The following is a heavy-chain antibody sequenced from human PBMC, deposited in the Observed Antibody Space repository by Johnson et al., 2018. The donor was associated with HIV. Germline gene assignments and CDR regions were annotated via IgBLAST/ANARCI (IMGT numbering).Heavy chain of an antibody. Sequence: QVQLVESGGGVVRPGGSLSLSCAASGFTFDDYGMHWVRQAPGKGLEWVAFIRYDGSNKYYADSVKGRFTISRDNSKNTLYLQMNSLRAEDTAVYYCARQQPSSVKGAFDIWGQGTMVTVSS. J-gene: IGHJ3*02. V-gene: IGHV3-30*02. CDR2: IRYDGSNK. CDR1: GFTFDDYG. CDR3: ARQQPSSVKGAFDI. D-gene: IGHD6-13*01.